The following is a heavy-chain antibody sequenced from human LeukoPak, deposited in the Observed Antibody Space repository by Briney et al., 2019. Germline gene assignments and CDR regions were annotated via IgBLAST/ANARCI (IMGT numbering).Heavy chain of an antibody. Sequence: SETLSLTCAVSVGSISSGNWWSWVRQSPGKGLEWIGEIYHNGTPDYSPSLKSRVTISADTFKNHFSLKLTSVTAADTAVYYCATAPILRGEGGEHYKYGMDVWGQGTTVIVSS. CDR3: ATAPILRGEGGEHYKYGMDV. CDR1: VGSISSGNW. J-gene: IGHJ6*02. D-gene: IGHD2-2*02. V-gene: IGHV4-4*02. CDR2: IYHNGTP.